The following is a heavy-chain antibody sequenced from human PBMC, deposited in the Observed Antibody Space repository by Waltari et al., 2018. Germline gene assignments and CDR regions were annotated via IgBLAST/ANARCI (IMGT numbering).Heavy chain of an antibody. Sequence: QVQLVQSGAEVKKPGSSVKVSCKASGGTFSSYAISWVRQAPGQGLEWMGGIIPIFGTTNYAQKFQGRVTITADKSTSTAYMELSSLRSEDTAVYYCARLRYSYGSDAFDIWGQGTMVTVSS. CDR2: IIPIFGTT. V-gene: IGHV1-69*14. J-gene: IGHJ3*02. CDR1: GGTFSSYA. D-gene: IGHD5-18*01. CDR3: ARLRYSYGSDAFDI.